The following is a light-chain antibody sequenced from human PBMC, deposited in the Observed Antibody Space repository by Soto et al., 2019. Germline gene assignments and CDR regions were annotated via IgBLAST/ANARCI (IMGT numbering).Light chain of an antibody. J-gene: IGKJ5*01. V-gene: IGKV3-20*01. CDR1: QSVSSSY. Sequence: EIVFTQSPVTLSLSSGERATLSRRASQSVSSSYLAWYQQKPGQAPRLLIYGASSRATGIPDRFSGSGSGTDFTLTISRLEPEDFAVYYCQQYGSSPVITFGQGTRLEIK. CDR3: QQYGSSPVIT. CDR2: GAS.